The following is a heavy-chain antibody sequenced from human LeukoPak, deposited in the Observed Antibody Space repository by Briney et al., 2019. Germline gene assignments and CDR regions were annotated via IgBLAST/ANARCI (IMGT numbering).Heavy chain of an antibody. V-gene: IGHV4-30-4*01. Sequence: SQTLSLTCTVSGGSISSGDYYWSCTRQPPGKGLEWIGYIYYSGNTYYSPSLKSRVTISVDTSKNQFSLNLRSVTAADTAVYYCARSSRVQGPGLIPPDAFDIWGQGTMVAVSS. J-gene: IGHJ3*02. CDR3: ARSSRVQGPGLIPPDAFDI. D-gene: IGHD1-1*01. CDR1: GGSISSGDYY. CDR2: IYYSGNT.